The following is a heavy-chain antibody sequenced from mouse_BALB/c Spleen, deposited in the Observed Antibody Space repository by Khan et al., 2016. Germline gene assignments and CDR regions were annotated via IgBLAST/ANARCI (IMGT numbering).Heavy chain of an antibody. D-gene: IGHD2-2*01. Sequence: EVELVESGGGLVQPGGSLRLSCATSGFTFTDYYMSWVRQPPGKALEWLGFIRNKANGYTTEYSASVKGRFTIARDNSQSILYLQMNTRGAEDSATYYGARDMEGYDDARDYWGQGTSGTVSS. CDR1: GFTFTDYY. J-gene: IGHJ4*01. CDR2: IRNKANGYTT. V-gene: IGHV7-3*02. CDR3: ARDMEGYDDARDY.